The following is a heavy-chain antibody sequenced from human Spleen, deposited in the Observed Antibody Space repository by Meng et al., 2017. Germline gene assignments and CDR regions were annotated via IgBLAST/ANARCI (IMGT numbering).Heavy chain of an antibody. V-gene: IGHV1-2*06. Sequence: ASVNVSCKPSGYNFPDYYIHWVRRAPGQGLEWMGRINPKSGDTHYAQKFQARVTMTGDTSISPAYMELSGLRSDDTAMYYCAREDDIYYDSSGFLDYWGQGTLVTVSS. CDR3: AREDDIYYDSSGFLDY. D-gene: IGHD3-22*01. J-gene: IGHJ4*02. CDR2: INPKSGDT. CDR1: GYNFPDYY.